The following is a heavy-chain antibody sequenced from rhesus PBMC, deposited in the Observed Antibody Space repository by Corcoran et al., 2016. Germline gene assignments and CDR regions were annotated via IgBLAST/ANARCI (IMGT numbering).Heavy chain of an antibody. D-gene: IGHD4-23*01. CDR3: TRRGVTRALDY. V-gene: IGHV3S11*01. CDR1: GFTFSNYW. J-gene: IGHJ4*01. CDR2: IKNKSDVGSA. Sequence: EVQLVESGGGLVQPGGSLRLSCAASGFTFSNYWMSCVRQAPGKGLVWVVFIKNKSDVGSAAYAESGKGRCTISRNDSKNTLYLQMNSLKTEDTAVYYCTRRGVTRALDYWGQGVLVTVSS.